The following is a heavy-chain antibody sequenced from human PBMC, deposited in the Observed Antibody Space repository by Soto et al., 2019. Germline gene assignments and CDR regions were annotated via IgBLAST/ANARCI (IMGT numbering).Heavy chain of an antibody. V-gene: IGHV4-59*01. Sequence: PSETLSLTCTVSGGSISSYYWSWIRQPPGKGLEWIGYIYYSGSTNYNPSLKSRVTISVDTSKNQFSLKLSSVTAADTAVYYCARFYGVSFDYWGQGTLVTVSS. J-gene: IGHJ4*02. CDR2: IYYSGST. CDR3: ARFYGVSFDY. CDR1: GGSISSYY. D-gene: IGHD4-17*01.